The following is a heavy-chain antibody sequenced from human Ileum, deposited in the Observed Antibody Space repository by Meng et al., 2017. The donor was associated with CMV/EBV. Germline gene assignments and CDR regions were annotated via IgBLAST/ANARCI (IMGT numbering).Heavy chain of an antibody. V-gene: IGHV3-21*05. CDR2: ISGSSGDI. Sequence: GESLKISCVASGYIFTTYSIHWVRQAPGKGLEWISYISGSSGDIYYADSVKGRLTISRDNAKNSVYLQMNSLRVEDTAVYYCTRDRFGMDVWGQGTPVTVSS. CDR3: TRDRFGMDV. CDR1: GYIFTTYS. J-gene: IGHJ6*02.